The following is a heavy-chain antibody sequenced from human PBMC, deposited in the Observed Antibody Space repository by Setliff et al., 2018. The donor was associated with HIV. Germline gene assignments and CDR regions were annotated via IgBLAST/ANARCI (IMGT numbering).Heavy chain of an antibody. CDR1: GFTFDDYG. CDR2: INWNGGRT. CDR3: ARGVTMIEGGYYFDY. V-gene: IGHV3-20*04. J-gene: IGHJ4*02. D-gene: IGHD3-22*01. Sequence: PGGSLRLSCAASGFTFDDYGMSWVRQAPGKGLEWVSGINWNGGRTGYADSVKGRFTISRDNAKNSLYLQMNSLRAEDTALYYCARGVTMIEGGYYFDYWGQGTLVTVSS.